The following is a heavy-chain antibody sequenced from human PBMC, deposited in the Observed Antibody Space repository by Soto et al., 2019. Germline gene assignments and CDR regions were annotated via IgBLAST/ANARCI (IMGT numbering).Heavy chain of an antibody. CDR2: ISSSSATI. V-gene: IGHV3-48*01. CDR1: GFTFSSYS. Sequence: EVQLVESGGGFAQPGGSLRVSCAASGFTFSSYSMNWVRQAPGKGLEWVSDISSSSATIQYADSVKGRFTISRDNAENSRSLQMTSLRAGATAFYYCARGLGKGVAASTNVDHWGQGTLFNVSS. J-gene: IGHJ5*02. CDR3: ARGLGKGVAASTNVDH. D-gene: IGHD1-26*01.